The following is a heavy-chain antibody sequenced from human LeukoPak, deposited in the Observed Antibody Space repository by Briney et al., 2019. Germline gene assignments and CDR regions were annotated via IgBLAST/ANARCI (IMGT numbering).Heavy chain of an antibody. J-gene: IGHJ4*02. CDR2: IYPGDSDT. D-gene: IGHD5-24*01. Sequence: GESLKISCKGSGYSFTNYWVSWVRQMPGKGLEWMGIIYPGDSDTTYSPSFEGQVTISADKSINTAYLQWSSLKASDSAMYYCARLKGDGYNYVPHYFDYWGQGTLVTVSS. CDR1: GYSFTNYW. V-gene: IGHV5-51*01. CDR3: ARLKGDGYNYVPHYFDY.